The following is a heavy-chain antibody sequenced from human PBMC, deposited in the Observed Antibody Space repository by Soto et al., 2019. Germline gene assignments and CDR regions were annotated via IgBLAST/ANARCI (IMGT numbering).Heavy chain of an antibody. CDR1: GFSLITTAVA. D-gene: IGHD3-9*01. Sequence: QITLKESGPTLVKPTQTLTLTCTFSGFSLITTAVAVGWIRQPPGKALEWLAVIFWNDDKVYSPSLQSRLTISKDTSKNQVVLTLTNVDPVDTATYYCAHRLLSTYYFDTVWEPWGQGILVTVSS. V-gene: IGHV2-5*01. CDR3: AHRLLSTYYFDTVWEP. CDR2: IFWNDDK. J-gene: IGHJ5*02.